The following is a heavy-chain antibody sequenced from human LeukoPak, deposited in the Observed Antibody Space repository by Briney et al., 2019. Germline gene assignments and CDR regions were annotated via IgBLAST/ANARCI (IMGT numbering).Heavy chain of an antibody. CDR3: ARAEGYCSSTSCYWWFDP. J-gene: IGHJ5*02. V-gene: IGHV3-33*01. CDR1: GFTFSSYG. CDR2: IWYDGSNK. Sequence: GGSLRLSCAASGFTFSSYGMHWVRQAPGKGLAWVAVIWYDGSNKYYADSVKGRFTISRDNSKNTLYLQMNSLRAEDTAVYYCARAEGYCSSTSCYWWFDPWGQGTLVTVSS. D-gene: IGHD2-2*01.